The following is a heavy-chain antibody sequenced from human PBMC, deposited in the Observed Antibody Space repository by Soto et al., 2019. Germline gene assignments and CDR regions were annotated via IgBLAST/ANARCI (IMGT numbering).Heavy chain of an antibody. J-gene: IGHJ4*02. CDR1: GGTFSSYT. V-gene: IGHV1-69*02. CDR2: IIPILGIA. CDR3: ARGDCSGGSCYSGSGWSPYYFDY. Sequence: SVKVSCKASGGTFSSYTISWVRQAPGQGLEWMGRIIPILGIANYAQKFQGRVTITADKSTSTAYMELSSLRSEDTAVYYCARGDCSGGSCYSGSGWSPYYFDYWGQGTQVTVSS. D-gene: IGHD2-15*01.